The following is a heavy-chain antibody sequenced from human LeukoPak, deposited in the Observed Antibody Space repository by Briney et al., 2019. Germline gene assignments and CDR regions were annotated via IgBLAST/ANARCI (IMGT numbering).Heavy chain of an antibody. CDR1: GYSISSGYY. J-gene: IGHJ3*02. CDR3: ARPGEPHAFDI. D-gene: IGHD3-16*01. CDR2: IYHSGST. Sequence: TTSETLSLTCAVSGYSISSGYYWGWIRQPPGKGLEWIGSIYHSGSTYYNPSLKSRVTISVDTSKNQFSLKLSSVTAADTAVYYCARPGEPHAFDIWGQGTMVTVSS. V-gene: IGHV4-38-2*01.